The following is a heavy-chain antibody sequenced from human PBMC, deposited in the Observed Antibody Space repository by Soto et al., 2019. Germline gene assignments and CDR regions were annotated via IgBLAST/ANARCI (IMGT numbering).Heavy chain of an antibody. CDR1: GFTFSRYG. V-gene: IGHV3-30*18. CDR3: AKNPTQWQQLWHFDY. Sequence: PGGSLKLSCAASGFTFSRYGMHWARQAPGKGLEWVAAMSYDGSHKHYAGSVKGRFTISRDNSKDTLYLQMNSLRADDTATYYCAKNPTQWQQLWHFDYWGQGTLVTVSS. D-gene: IGHD6-19*01. J-gene: IGHJ4*02. CDR2: MSYDGSHK.